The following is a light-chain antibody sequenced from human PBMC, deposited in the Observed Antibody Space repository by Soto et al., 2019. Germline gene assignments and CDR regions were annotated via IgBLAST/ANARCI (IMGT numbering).Light chain of an antibody. J-gene: IGLJ1*01. V-gene: IGLV2-11*01. CDR1: SSDVGGYIY. CDR2: DVS. Sequence: QSALTQPRSVSGSPGQSVTISCTGTSSDVGGYIYVSWYQQYPAKAPKVMIYDVSRRPSGVPDRFSGSKSGNTASLTISGLQAEDEAHYFCCVYVGARSDVFGPGTKLTVL. CDR3: CVYVGARSDV.